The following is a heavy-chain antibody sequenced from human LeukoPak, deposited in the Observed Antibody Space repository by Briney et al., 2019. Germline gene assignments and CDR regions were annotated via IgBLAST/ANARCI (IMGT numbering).Heavy chain of an antibody. V-gene: IGHV4-59*01. CDR1: RASISIYY. J-gene: IGHJ4*02. Sequence: SETLSLTCTVSRASISIYYWSWIRQPPGKGLEWVGYIYYSGSTNYNPSLKGRVTMSVDTSKNQFSLRLSSVTAADTAVYYCARGSDFGDYWGQGTLVTVSS. D-gene: IGHD4-17*01. CDR2: IYYSGST. CDR3: ARGSDFGDY.